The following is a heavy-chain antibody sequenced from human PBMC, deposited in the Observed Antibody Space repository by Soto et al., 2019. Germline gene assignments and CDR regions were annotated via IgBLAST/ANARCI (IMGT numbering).Heavy chain of an antibody. CDR3: AWDRGYCSGGSCPQGDYFGY. J-gene: IGHJ4*02. V-gene: IGHV4-39*01. D-gene: IGHD2-15*01. Sequence: ASETLSLTCTVSGGSIISSSYYWGWIRQPPGKGLEWIGSIYYSGSTYYNPSLKSRVTISVDTSKNQFSLKLSSVTAADTAVYYCAWDRGYCSGGSCPQGDYFGYWGQGTLVTVSS. CDR1: GGSIISSSYY. CDR2: IYYSGST.